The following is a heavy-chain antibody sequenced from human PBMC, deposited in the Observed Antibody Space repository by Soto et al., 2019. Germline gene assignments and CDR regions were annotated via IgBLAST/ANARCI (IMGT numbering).Heavy chain of an antibody. Sequence: GGSLRLSCAASGFTFSSYGMHWVRQAPGKGLEWVAVISYDGSNKYYADSVKGRFTISRDNSKNTLYLQMNSLRAEDTAVYYCAKEGTSGSHLYYYYYYGMDVWGQGTTVTVSS. CDR2: ISYDGSNK. V-gene: IGHV3-30*18. D-gene: IGHD1-26*01. J-gene: IGHJ6*02. CDR3: AKEGTSGSHLYYYYYYGMDV. CDR1: GFTFSSYG.